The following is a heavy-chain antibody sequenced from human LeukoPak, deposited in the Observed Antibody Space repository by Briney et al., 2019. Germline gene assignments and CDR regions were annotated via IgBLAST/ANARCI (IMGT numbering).Heavy chain of an antibody. CDR2: SSTSGSIT. D-gene: IGHD3-10*02. V-gene: IGHV3-11*04. J-gene: IGHJ4*02. CDR1: GFTFSDY. Sequence: PGGSLRLSCAASGFTFSDYMSWIRQAPGKGLQWLAYSSTSGSITYYADSVKGRFTISRDNAKNSVYLQMNSLRAEDTAVYYCARDFSDVRGNIFDSWGQGTLVTVSS. CDR3: ARDFSDVRGNIFDS.